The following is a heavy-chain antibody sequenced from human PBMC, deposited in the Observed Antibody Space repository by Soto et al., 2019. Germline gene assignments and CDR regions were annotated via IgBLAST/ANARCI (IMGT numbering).Heavy chain of an antibody. V-gene: IGHV4-59*01. CDR3: ARVYVAAAGVVWFDP. J-gene: IGHJ5*02. CDR2: IYYSGST. Sequence: LSLTCTVSGGSISSYYWSWIRQPPGKGLEWIGYIYYSGSTNYNPSLKSRVTISVDTSKNQFSLKLSSVTAADTAVYYCARVYVAAAGVVWFDPWGQGTLVTVSS. CDR1: GGSISSYY. D-gene: IGHD6-13*01.